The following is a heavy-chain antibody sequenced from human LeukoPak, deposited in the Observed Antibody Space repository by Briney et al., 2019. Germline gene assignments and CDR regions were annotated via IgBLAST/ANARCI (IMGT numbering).Heavy chain of an antibody. Sequence: GRSLRLSCAASGFTFSSYGMHWVRQAPGKGLEWVAVISYDGSNKCYADSVKGRFTISRDNSKNTLYLQMNSLRAEDTAVYYCAKVGGSGIYYYYGMDVWGQGTTVTVSS. CDR2: ISYDGSNK. CDR3: AKVGGSGIYYYYGMDV. CDR1: GFTFSSYG. J-gene: IGHJ6*02. V-gene: IGHV3-30*18. D-gene: IGHD3-10*01.